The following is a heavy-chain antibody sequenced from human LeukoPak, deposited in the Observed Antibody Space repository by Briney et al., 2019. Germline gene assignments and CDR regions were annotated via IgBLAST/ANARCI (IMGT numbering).Heavy chain of an antibody. D-gene: IGHD2-21*01. CDR3: ATAAPSMSHYYYYGMDV. V-gene: IGHV1-69*13. CDR2: IIPIFGTA. CDR1: GGTFSSYA. Sequence: ASVKVSCKASGGTFSSYAISWVRQAPGQGREWMGGIIPIFGTANYAQKFQGRVTITADESTSTAYLELSSLRSEDTAVYYCATAAPSMSHYYYYGMDVWGQGTTVTVSS. J-gene: IGHJ6*02.